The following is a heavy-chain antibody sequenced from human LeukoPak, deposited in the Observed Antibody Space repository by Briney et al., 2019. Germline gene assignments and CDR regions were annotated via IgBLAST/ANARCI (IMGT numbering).Heavy chain of an antibody. D-gene: IGHD3-22*01. CDR3: AGAPYYYDSSGYSDPFDI. CDR1: GGTFSSYA. CDR2: IIPILGTA. J-gene: IGHJ3*02. Sequence: SVKVSCKASGGTFSSYAISWVRQAPGQGLEGMGGIIPILGTANYAQKLQGRVTINADESTNTDYVEPNSLRSEDTAVYYCAGAPYYYDSSGYSDPFDIWGQGTMVTVSS. V-gene: IGHV1-69*13.